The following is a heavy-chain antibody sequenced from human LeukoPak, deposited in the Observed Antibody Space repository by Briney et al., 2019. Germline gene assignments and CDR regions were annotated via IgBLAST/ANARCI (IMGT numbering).Heavy chain of an antibody. J-gene: IGHJ6*03. CDR3: ARVFRGSGDYFTYYYYMDV. V-gene: IGHV4-39*07. CDR1: GGSISSNSYY. CDR2: ISYSGST. D-gene: IGHD4-17*01. Sequence: SETLSLTCSVSGGSISSNSYYWVWIRQPPGKGLEWIGTISYSGSTYYNPSLKSRVTISVDTSRNQFSLKLSSVTAADTAVYYCARVFRGSGDYFTYYYYMDVWGKGTTVTVSS.